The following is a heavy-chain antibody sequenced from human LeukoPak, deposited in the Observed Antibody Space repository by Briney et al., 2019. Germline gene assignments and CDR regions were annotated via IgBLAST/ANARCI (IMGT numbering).Heavy chain of an antibody. CDR2: ISWNSGSI. D-gene: IGHD6-13*01. Sequence: GGSLRLSCAASGFTFDDYAMHWVRQAPGKGLEWVSGISWNSGSIGYADSVKGRFTIPRDNAKNSLYLQMNSLRAEDMALYYCAKDKGSSWYPYDAFDIWGQGTMVTVSS. V-gene: IGHV3-9*03. CDR1: GFTFDDYA. J-gene: IGHJ3*02. CDR3: AKDKGSSWYPYDAFDI.